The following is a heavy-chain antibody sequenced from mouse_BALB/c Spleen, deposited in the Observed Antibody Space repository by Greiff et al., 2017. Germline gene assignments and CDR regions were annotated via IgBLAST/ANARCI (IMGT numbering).Heavy chain of an antibody. D-gene: IGHD2-4*01. V-gene: IGHV2-2*02. J-gene: IGHJ4*01. Sequence: QVQLQQSGPGLVQPSQSLSITCTVSGFSLTSYGVHWVRQSPGKGLEWLGVIWSGGSTDYNAAFISRLSISKDNSKSQVFFKMNSLQANDTAIYYCSRKPYDYHYYYAMDYWGQGTSVTVSS. CDR3: SRKPYDYHYYYAMDY. CDR2: IWSGGST. CDR1: GFSLTSYG.